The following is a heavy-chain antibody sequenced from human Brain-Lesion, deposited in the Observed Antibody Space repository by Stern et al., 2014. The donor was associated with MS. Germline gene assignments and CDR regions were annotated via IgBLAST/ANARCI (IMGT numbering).Heavy chain of an antibody. J-gene: IGHJ4*02. V-gene: IGHV4-59*01. CDR3: ARGGLRWIR. D-gene: IGHD3-3*01. CDR1: GDSMNTDS. CDR2: ISHNGKT. Sequence: QVQLQESGPRLVTPSEPLSLTCSVSGDSMNTDSWSWIRQPPGEGLEWIGYISHNGKTNHNPSLKSRVTLSLETSKHQFSLRLSSVTAADTAMYYCARGGLRWIRWGQGTLVTVSS.